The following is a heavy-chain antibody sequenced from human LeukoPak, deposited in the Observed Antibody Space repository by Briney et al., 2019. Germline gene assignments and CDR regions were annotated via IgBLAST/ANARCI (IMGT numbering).Heavy chain of an antibody. D-gene: IGHD6-13*01. CDR2: INPNSGGT. V-gene: IGHV1-2*02. CDR1: GYTFTGYY. J-gene: IGHJ6*03. Sequence: GASVKDSCKASGYTFTGYYMHWVRQAPGQGLEWMGWINPNSGGTNYAQKFQGRVTMTRDTSISTAYMELSRLRSDDTAVYYCARAAAGNQHSYYYYYYMDVWGKGTTVTISS. CDR3: ARAAAGNQHSYYYYYYMDV.